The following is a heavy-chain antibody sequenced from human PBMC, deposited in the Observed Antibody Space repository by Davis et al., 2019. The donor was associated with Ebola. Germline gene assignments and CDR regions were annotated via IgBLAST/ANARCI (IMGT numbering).Heavy chain of an antibody. CDR3: ARGREQLWFGYYYYYGMDV. CDR1: GYTFTSYG. V-gene: IGHV1-8*02. CDR2: INPNSGGT. Sequence: ASVKVSCKASGYTFTSYGISWVRQAPGQGLEWMGWINPNSGGTNYAQKFQGRVTMTRNTSISTAYMELSSLRSEDTAVYYCARGREQLWFGYYYYYGMDVWGQGTTVTVSS. D-gene: IGHD5-18*01. J-gene: IGHJ6*02.